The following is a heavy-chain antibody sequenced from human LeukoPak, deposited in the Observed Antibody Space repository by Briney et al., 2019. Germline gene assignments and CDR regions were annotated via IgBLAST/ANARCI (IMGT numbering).Heavy chain of an antibody. J-gene: IGHJ4*02. CDR1: GYTFTSYG. V-gene: IGHV1-18*01. CDR2: ISAYNGNT. CDR3: ARDRPNYVDYRVFDY. D-gene: IGHD4-17*01. Sequence: ASVKVSCKASGYTFTSYGISWVRKAPGQGLEWMGWISAYNGNTNYAQKLQGRVTMTTDTSTSTAYMELRSLRSDDTAVYYCARDRPNYVDYRVFDYWGQGTLVTVSS.